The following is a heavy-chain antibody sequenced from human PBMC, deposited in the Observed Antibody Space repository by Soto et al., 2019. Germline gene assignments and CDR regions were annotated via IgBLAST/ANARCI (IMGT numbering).Heavy chain of an antibody. CDR3: ARGRIAAAVDY. V-gene: IGHV4-34*01. D-gene: IGHD6-13*01. CDR2: INQSGST. CDR1: CGSFSGYY. J-gene: IGHJ4*02. Sequence: QVQLQQWGAGLFKPSETLSLTCAVYCGSFSGYYWSWIRQPPGKGLEWIGEINQSGSTNYNPSLKSRVNLSVATSKNQISRKLSSGTAADTAVYYCARGRIAAAVDYWGQGTLVTVSS.